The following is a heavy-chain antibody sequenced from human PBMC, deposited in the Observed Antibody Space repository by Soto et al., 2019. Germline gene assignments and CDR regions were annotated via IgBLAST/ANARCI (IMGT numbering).Heavy chain of an antibody. CDR2: IIPILGIA. V-gene: IGHV1-69*02. Sequence: GASVKGSCKASGGTFSSYTISWVRQAPGQGLEWMGRIIPILGIANYAQKFQGRVTITADKSTSTAYMELSSLRSEDTAVYYCATPPGYSSSADFGAFDIWGQGTMVTVSS. CDR3: ATPPGYSSSADFGAFDI. CDR1: GGTFSSYT. J-gene: IGHJ3*02. D-gene: IGHD6-13*01.